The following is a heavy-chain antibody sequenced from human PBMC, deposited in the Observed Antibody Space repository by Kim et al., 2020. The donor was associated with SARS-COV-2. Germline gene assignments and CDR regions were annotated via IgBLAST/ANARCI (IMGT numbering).Heavy chain of an antibody. CDR3: ARLMVRGSPFGGIDV. V-gene: IGHV3-11*03. CDR1: GFAFSDFY. J-gene: IGHJ6*02. CDR2: ISSSASYT. Sequence: GGSLRLSCAASGFAFSDFYMSWIRQAPGKGLEWVSYISSSASYTRDADSVKGRLTISRDNAENSLYLLMNSLRAEDTAVYYCARLMVRGSPFGGIDVWG. D-gene: IGHD3-10*01.